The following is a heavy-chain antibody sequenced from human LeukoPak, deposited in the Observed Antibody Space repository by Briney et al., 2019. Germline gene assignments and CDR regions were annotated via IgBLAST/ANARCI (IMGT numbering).Heavy chain of an antibody. V-gene: IGHV4-59*01. CDR3: ARAFSAWPHAFDI. CDR1: GGSISTYY. Sequence: PSETLSLTCTVSGGSISTYYWSWVRQPPGKRLEWLGYISYSGTTTYSPSLESRVTISLDTSRNQFSLRLSSLTAADTAVYYCARAFSAWPHAFDIWGQGAMVTVSS. CDR2: ISYSGTT. J-gene: IGHJ3*02. D-gene: IGHD6-19*01.